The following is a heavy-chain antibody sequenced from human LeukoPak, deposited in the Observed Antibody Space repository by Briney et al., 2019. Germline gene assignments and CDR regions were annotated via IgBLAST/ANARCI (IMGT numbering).Heavy chain of an antibody. Sequence: GGSLRLSCAASGFTFSAYSMNWVRQAPGKGLEWVSSISGTTNYIYYADSVKGRFTISRDNAKNSLYLQMNGLRAEDTAVYYCARVGYCSSSTCRNYFDYWGQGTLVTVSS. J-gene: IGHJ4*02. CDR2: ISGTTNYI. CDR3: ARVGYCSSSTCRNYFDY. CDR1: GFTFSAYS. D-gene: IGHD2-2*01. V-gene: IGHV3-21*01.